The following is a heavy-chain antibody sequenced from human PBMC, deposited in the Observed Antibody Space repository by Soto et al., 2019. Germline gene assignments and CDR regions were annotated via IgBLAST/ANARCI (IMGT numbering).Heavy chain of an antibody. CDR2: IYYSGST. CDR3: ASLYCSGGSCYSFYYYGMDV. Sequence: SETLSVTCTVSVGSISISSYSWGWIRQPRGKGREWIGSIYYSGSTYYNPSLKSRVTISVDTSKNQFSLKLSSVTAADTAVYYCASLYCSGGSCYSFYYYGMDVWGQGTTVTVSS. CDR1: VGSISISSYS. D-gene: IGHD2-15*01. J-gene: IGHJ6*02. V-gene: IGHV4-39*01.